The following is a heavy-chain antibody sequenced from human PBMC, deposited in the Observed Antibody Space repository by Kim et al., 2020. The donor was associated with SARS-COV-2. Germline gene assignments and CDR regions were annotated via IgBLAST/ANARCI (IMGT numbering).Heavy chain of an antibody. D-gene: IGHD2-8*01. Sequence: QKFQGRVTITADESTSTAYMALRSLRSEDTAVYYCARYCTNGVCSAAFDIWGQGTMVTVSS. CDR3: ARYCTNGVCSAAFDI. J-gene: IGHJ3*02. V-gene: IGHV1-69*01.